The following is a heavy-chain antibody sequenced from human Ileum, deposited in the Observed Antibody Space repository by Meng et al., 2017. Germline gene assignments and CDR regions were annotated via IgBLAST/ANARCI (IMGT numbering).Heavy chain of an antibody. CDR1: GGSIGSSSYY. V-gene: IGHV4-39*07. CDR2: IYYSGST. J-gene: IGHJ2*01. CDR3: ASPVGEMATTEDWYFDL. Sequence: QQHGHGLCRLPWSPSRTRPFSGGSIGSSSYYWGWIRQPPGKGLEWIGSIYYSGSTYYNPSLKSRVTISVNTSKNQFSLKLCSVIDAHTAVYSCASPVGEMATTEDWYFDLWGRGTLVTVSS. D-gene: IGHD5-24*01.